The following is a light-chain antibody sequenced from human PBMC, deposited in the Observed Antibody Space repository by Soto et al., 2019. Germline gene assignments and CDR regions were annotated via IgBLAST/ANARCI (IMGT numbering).Light chain of an antibody. J-gene: IGKJ3*01. V-gene: IGKV1-12*01. Sequence: DIQMTQSPSSVSASVGDRVTITCRARQGISSWLAWFRQNPAKAPKLLIYAASSLQSGVPSRFSISGSGTDFTLTISRLKPEDFATYYCQQANSFPFPFGPGTKGD. CDR3: QQANSFPFP. CDR1: QGISSW. CDR2: AAS.